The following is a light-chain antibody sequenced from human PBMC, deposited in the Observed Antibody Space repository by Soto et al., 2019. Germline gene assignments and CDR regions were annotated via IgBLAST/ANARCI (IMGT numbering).Light chain of an antibody. V-gene: IGLV2-23*02. CDR1: SSDVGSYNL. CDR3: CSYAGSNTYV. J-gene: IGLJ1*01. Sequence: QSVLPQPASVSGSPGQSITISCTGTSSDVGSYNLVSWYQQHPGKAPKVMIYEVSKWPSGVPNRFSGSKSGNTASLTISGLQAEDEADYYCCSYAGSNTYVFGTGTKVTVL. CDR2: EVS.